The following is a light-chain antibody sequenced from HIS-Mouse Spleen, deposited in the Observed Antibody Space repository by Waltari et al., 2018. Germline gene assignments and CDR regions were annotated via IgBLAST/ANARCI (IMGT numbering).Light chain of an antibody. V-gene: IGLV2-14*01. Sequence: QSALTQPASVSGSPGQSITISCTGTSSDVGGYNYVSWYQQHPGKAPKLMIYEVSNRPSGVSNRVSGPKYGNTASLTISGLQAEDEADYYCSSYTSSSTLVFGTGTKVTVL. CDR1: SSDVGGYNY. J-gene: IGLJ1*01. CDR3: SSYTSSSTLV. CDR2: EVS.